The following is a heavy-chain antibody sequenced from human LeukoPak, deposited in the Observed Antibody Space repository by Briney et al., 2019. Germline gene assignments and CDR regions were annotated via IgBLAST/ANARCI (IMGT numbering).Heavy chain of an antibody. D-gene: IGHD6-19*01. CDR2: IWYDGSNK. V-gene: IGHV3-33*01. Sequence: PGRSLRLSCAASRFTLSSYGMHWVRQAPGKGLEWVAVIWYDGSNKYYADSVKGRLTISRDNSKNTLYLQMNSLGAEHTAVYYCARSRYSSGPFPLGYCQQWGQGTRVSVSS. CDR1: RFTLSSYG. CDR3: ARSRYSSGPFPLGYCQQ. J-gene: IGHJ1*01.